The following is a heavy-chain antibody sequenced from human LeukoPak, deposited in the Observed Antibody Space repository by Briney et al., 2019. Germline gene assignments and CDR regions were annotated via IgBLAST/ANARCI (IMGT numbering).Heavy chain of an antibody. J-gene: IGHJ4*02. CDR1: GYTFTSFG. CDR3: ARAARYCSSTSCFAGIYYFDF. D-gene: IGHD2-2*01. V-gene: IGHV1-18*04. CDR2: ISSYNGNT. Sequence: ASVKVSCKASGYTFTSFGISWVRQAPGQGLEWMGWISSYNGNTNYAQKLQGTVTMTTDTSTSTAYMELRSLSSDDTAVYYCARAARYCSSTSCFAGIYYFDFWGQGTLVTVSS.